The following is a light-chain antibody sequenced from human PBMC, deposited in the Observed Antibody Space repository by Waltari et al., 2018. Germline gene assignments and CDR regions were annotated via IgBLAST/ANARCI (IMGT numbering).Light chain of an antibody. CDR1: NSDVGDFDY. CDR3: SSYTSSSALLI. V-gene: IGLV2-14*03. J-gene: IGLJ2*01. CDR2: DVR. Sequence: QSALTQPASVSGSPGQSITTSCAGPNSDVGDFDYVSWYQQHPGKAPKLIIYDVRRRPSGVSARFSGSKSGNKASLTISGLRAEDEADYYCSSYTSSSALLIFGGGTKVTVL.